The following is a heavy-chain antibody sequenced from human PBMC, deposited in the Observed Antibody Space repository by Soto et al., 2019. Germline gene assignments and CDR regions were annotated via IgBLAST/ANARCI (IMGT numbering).Heavy chain of an antibody. CDR1: WFSLSTSGVG. Sequence: QITLKESGPTLVKPTQTLTLTCTFSWFSLSTSGVGVGWIRQPPGKTLERLALIYWDDDKRYSPSLKSRLTITNDTSYVQVVLTMTNMDPGDAATDYCALSGVAAGGVGAYFDYGGQGTLVTVSS. CDR3: ALSGVAAGGVGAYFDY. CDR2: IYWDDDK. D-gene: IGHD6-13*01. J-gene: IGHJ4*02. V-gene: IGHV2-5*02.